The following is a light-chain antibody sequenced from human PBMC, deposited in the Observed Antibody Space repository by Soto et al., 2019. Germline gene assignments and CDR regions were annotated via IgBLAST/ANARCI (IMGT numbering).Light chain of an antibody. Sequence: QSVLTQPPSASGTPGQRVTISCSGSNSKIGTNTVNWYQQLPGTAPKLLIFSNNQRPSGVPDRFSASKSGTSASLAISGLQSEDEADYYCAAWDDSLNGCVFGTGTKVTVL. J-gene: IGLJ1*01. V-gene: IGLV1-44*01. CDR1: NSKIGTNT. CDR2: SNN. CDR3: AAWDDSLNGCV.